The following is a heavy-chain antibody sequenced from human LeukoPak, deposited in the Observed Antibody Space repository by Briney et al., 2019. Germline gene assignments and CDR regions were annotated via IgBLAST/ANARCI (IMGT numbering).Heavy chain of an antibody. CDR3: ARDNGYYDSSGEFDY. D-gene: IGHD3-22*01. CDR2: IYHDGST. Sequence: SETLSLTCTVSGGSITITNYYWGWIRQPPGKGLEWVGNIYHDGSTYYNPSLKSRVTISVDTSKNQFSLKLSSVTAADTAVYYCARDNGYYDSSGEFDYWGQGTLVTVSS. J-gene: IGHJ4*02. V-gene: IGHV4-39*07. CDR1: GGSITITNYY.